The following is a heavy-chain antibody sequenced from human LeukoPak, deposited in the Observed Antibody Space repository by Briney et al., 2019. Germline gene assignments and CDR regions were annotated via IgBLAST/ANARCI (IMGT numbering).Heavy chain of an antibody. J-gene: IGHJ5*02. V-gene: IGHV3-64D*09. CDR1: GFTFSSYA. CDR3: VKATPGDSSGYYYPFRS. CDR2: ISSNGGST. D-gene: IGHD3-22*01. Sequence: GGSLRLSCSASGFTFSSYAMHWVRQAPGKGLEYVSAISSNGGSTYYADSVKGRFTISRDNSKNTLYLQMSSLRAEDTAVHYCVKATPGDSSGYYYPFRSWGPGTLVTVSS.